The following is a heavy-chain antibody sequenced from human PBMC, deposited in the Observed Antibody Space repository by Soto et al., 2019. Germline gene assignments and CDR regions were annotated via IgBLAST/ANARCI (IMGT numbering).Heavy chain of an antibody. CDR1: GGSINYFY. J-gene: IGHJ4*02. CDR2: IYYTGST. V-gene: IGHV4-59*01. CDR3: ARVGYGDYALYYFDH. D-gene: IGHD4-17*01. Sequence: TSETLSLTCAVSGGSINYFYWSWIRQPPGKGLDWIGYIYYTGSTDYNPALKSRVTISLDKTKKQFSLNLTSVTAADTAVYYCARVGYGDYALYYFDHWGQGTLVTVSS.